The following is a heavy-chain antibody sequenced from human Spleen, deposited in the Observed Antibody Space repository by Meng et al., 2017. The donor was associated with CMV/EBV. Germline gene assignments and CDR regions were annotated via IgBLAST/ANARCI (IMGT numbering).Heavy chain of an antibody. J-gene: IGHJ5*02. CDR1: GFTVSSNY. D-gene: IGHD6-13*01. CDR3: AREGYPARGWFDT. V-gene: IGHV3-66*01. CDR2: IYSGGST. Sequence: EVQLVESGXGLVHPXGSLRRSCAASGFTVSSNYMSWVRQAPGKGLEWVSVIYSGGSTYYADSVKGRFTISRDNSKNTLYLQMNSLRAEDTAVYYCAREGYPARGWFDTWGQGTLVTVSS.